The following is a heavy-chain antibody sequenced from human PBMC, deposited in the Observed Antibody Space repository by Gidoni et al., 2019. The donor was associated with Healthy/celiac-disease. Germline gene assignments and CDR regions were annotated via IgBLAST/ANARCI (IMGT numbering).Heavy chain of an antibody. V-gene: IGHV3-9*01. Sequence: EVQLVESGGGLVQPGRSLRLSCAASGFTFDDYAMHWVRQAPGKGLEWVSGISWNSGSIGYADSVKGRFTISRDNAKNSLYLQMNSLRAEDTALYYCAKDVSSTSCLDYWGQGTLVTVSS. CDR2: ISWNSGSI. CDR1: GFTFDDYA. CDR3: AKDVSSTSCLDY. D-gene: IGHD2-2*01. J-gene: IGHJ4*02.